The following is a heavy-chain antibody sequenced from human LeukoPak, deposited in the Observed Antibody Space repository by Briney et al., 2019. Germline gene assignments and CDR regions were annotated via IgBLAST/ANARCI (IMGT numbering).Heavy chain of an antibody. CDR3: VRDAIRAIFDF. V-gene: IGHV3-7*01. J-gene: IGHJ4*02. CDR2: IKQDGSEK. CDR1: GFTFSRYW. Sequence: GGSLRLSCAASGFTFSRYWMSWVRQAPGKGLEWEANIKQDGSEKYYVDSVKGRFTISRDNAKNSLSLQMNSLRAEDTAVYFCVRDAIRAIFDFWGQGILVTVSS. D-gene: IGHD3-10*01.